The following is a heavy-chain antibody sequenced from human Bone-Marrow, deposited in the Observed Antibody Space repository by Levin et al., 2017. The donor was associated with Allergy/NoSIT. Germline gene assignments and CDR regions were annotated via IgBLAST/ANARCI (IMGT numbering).Heavy chain of an antibody. V-gene: IGHV3-53*01. J-gene: IGHJ4*02. CDR3: ARRVAVAGYDY. CDR2: IYSGGST. Sequence: GGSLRLSCAASGFTVSSNYMSWVRQAPGKGLEWVSVIYSGGSTYYADSVKGRFTISRDNSKNTLYLQMNSLRAEDTAVYYCARRVAVAGYDYWGQGTLVTVSS. CDR1: GFTVSSNY. D-gene: IGHD6-19*01.